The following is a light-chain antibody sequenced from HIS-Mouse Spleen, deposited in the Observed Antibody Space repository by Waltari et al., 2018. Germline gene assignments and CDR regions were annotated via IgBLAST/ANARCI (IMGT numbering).Light chain of an antibody. Sequence: QSVLTQPPSASGTPGQRVTIACSGSSSTIGRNYVYWYQPLPGTAPKPLIYRNNQRPSGVPDRFSGSKSGTSASLAISGLRSEDEADYYCAAWDDSLRGVFGGGTKLTVL. CDR3: AAWDDSLRGV. V-gene: IGLV1-47*01. J-gene: IGLJ2*01. CDR1: SSTIGRNY. CDR2: RNN.